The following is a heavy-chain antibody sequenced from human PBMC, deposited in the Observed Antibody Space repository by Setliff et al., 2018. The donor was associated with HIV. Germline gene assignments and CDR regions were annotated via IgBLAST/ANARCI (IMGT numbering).Heavy chain of an antibody. CDR3: ARDVEHMMDV. V-gene: IGHV1-18*01. Sequence: ASVKVSCKSSGSTFSTYDINWVRQATGQGLGWMGWISTYSDETSYAQRLQGRVTMTTDTSTSTAYMELRRLTFDDTAVYYCARDVEHMMDVWGQGTTVTVS. CDR1: GSTFSTYD. D-gene: IGHD1-26*01. J-gene: IGHJ6*02. CDR2: ISTYSDET.